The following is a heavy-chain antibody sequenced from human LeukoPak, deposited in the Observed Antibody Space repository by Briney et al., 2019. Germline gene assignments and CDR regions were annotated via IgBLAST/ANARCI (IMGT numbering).Heavy chain of an antibody. CDR2: ISSSGSTI. D-gene: IGHD2-15*01. V-gene: IGHV3-48*03. Sequence: PGGSLRLSCAASGFTFSSYEMNWVRQAPGKGLEWVSYISSSGSTIYYADSVKGRFTISRDNAKNSLYLQMNSLRAEDTAVYYCARALFYSGGAFDIWGQGTMVTVSS. CDR1: GFTFSSYE. CDR3: ARALFYSGGAFDI. J-gene: IGHJ3*02.